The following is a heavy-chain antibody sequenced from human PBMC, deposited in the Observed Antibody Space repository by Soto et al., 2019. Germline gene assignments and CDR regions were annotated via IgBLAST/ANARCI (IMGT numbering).Heavy chain of an antibody. CDR2: INPSGGST. Sequence: ASVKVSCKASGYTFTSYYMHWLRQAPGQGLEWMGIINPSGGSTSYAQKLQGRVTMTRDTSTSTVYMELSSLRSEDTAVYYCARDGRGTGTTFYGMDVWGQGTTVTVSS. CDR1: GYTFTSYY. CDR3: ARDGRGTGTTFYGMDV. D-gene: IGHD1-7*01. J-gene: IGHJ6*02. V-gene: IGHV1-46*01.